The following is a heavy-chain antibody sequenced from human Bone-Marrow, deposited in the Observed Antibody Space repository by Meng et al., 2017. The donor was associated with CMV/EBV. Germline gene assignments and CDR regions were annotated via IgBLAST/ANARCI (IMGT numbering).Heavy chain of an antibody. D-gene: IGHD4-11*01. V-gene: IGHV4-39*01. CDR2: VFHSGRS. CDR3: LLRGVTTLDY. Sequence: SETLSLTCSVPGDAISSNTYYRGWVRQPPGKGLEWIGSVFHSGRSYYNPSLVSRVIISVDTSKNQFSLKLNSVTAADTAVYYCLLRGVTTLDYWGQGTLVTVSS. CDR1: GDAISSNTYY. J-gene: IGHJ4*02.